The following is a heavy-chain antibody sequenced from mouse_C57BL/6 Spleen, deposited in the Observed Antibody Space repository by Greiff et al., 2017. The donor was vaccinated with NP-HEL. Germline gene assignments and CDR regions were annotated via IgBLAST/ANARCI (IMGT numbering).Heavy chain of an antibody. CDR1: GYTFTSYW. D-gene: IGHD4-1*01. V-gene: IGHV1-64*01. CDR2: IHPNSGST. Sequence: VQLQQPGAELVKPGASVKLSCKASGYTFTSYWMHWVKQRPGQGLEWIGMIHPNSGSTNYNEKFKSKATLTVDKSSSTAYMQLSSLTSEDSAVYYCARAIYLGYYYAMDYWGQGTSVTVSS. J-gene: IGHJ4*01. CDR3: ARAIYLGYYYAMDY.